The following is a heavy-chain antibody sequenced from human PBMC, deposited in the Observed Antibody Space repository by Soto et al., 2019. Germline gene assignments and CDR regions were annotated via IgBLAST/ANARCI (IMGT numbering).Heavy chain of an antibody. J-gene: IGHJ6*02. V-gene: IGHV1-2*02. CDR2: INPNSGDT. D-gene: IGHD3-9*01. Sequence: ASVKVSCKASGYTFTGYHIHWVRQAPGRGLEWMGWINPNSGDTEYAQNFQGRVTMTRDTSFNLVYMEMSGLMSDDTAVYYCARDARGTRGFDEMDIWGQGTTVTVSS. CDR1: GYTFTGYH. CDR3: ARDARGTRGFDEMDI.